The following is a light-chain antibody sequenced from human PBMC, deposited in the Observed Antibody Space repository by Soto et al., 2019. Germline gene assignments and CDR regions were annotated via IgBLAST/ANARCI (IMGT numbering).Light chain of an antibody. CDR1: QSITGK. J-gene: IGKJ1*01. Sequence: DIQMTKSPSTLSASVGDTVTITCRASQSITGKLAWYQRKPGKDPELLIYDDSTLESGVPLRFSGSGFGTEFTLTIDSLQPDDFATYYCQEYYSYPWTFGQGTKVEIK. CDR2: DDS. V-gene: IGKV1-5*01. CDR3: QEYYSYPWT.